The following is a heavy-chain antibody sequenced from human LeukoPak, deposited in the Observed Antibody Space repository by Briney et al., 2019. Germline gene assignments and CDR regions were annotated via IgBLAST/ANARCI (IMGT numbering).Heavy chain of an antibody. J-gene: IGHJ4*02. CDR1: GSSLSELS. CDR2: FDVIDSET. V-gene: IGHV1-24*01. Sequence: GASVGVSCTVSGSSLSELSLYWVRQAPGKGLEWMGGFDVIDSETFYAQKFQGRVTMTEDSSRDTAYMELRSLTSDDTALYYCAAGRPYSLLDYWGQGTLVTVSS. D-gene: IGHD5-18*01. CDR3: AAGRPYSLLDY.